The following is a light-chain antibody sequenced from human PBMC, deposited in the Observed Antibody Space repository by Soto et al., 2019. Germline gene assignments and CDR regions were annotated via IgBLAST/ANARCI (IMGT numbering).Light chain of an antibody. Sequence: QSALTQPASVSGSPGQSITISCTGTNSDVGGYDYVSWYQQHPGKAPKLMIYEVSHRPSGVSNRFSGSGSGNTASLTISGLQAEDEADYYCSSYTGSNTLGVFGGGTKLTVL. J-gene: IGLJ3*02. CDR2: EVS. V-gene: IGLV2-14*01. CDR1: NSDVGGYDY. CDR3: SSYTGSNTLGV.